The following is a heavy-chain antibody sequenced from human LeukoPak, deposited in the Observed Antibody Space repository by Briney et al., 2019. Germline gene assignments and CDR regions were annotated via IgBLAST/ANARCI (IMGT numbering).Heavy chain of an antibody. CDR1: GGSISSYY. CDR3: ARVITMVRGVIGLDP. Sequence: ETLSLTCTVSGGSISSYYWSWIRQPPGKGLEWIGYIYYSGSTNYNPSLKSRVTISVDTSKNQFSLKLSSVTAADTAVYYCARVITMVRGVIGLDPWGQGTLVTVSS. V-gene: IGHV4-59*01. J-gene: IGHJ5*02. D-gene: IGHD3-10*01. CDR2: IYYSGST.